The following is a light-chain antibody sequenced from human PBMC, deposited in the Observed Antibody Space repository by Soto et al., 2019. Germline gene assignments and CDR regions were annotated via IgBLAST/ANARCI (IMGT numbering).Light chain of an antibody. Sequence: EIVLTQSPATLSLSPGERATLSCRASQNINRYLAWYHQKPGQPPRLLIYDASTRATGIPARFSGSGFGTDFTLTISSLEPEDFAVYYCQQRSNWPITFGQGTRLEIK. CDR1: QNINRY. J-gene: IGKJ5*01. V-gene: IGKV3-11*01. CDR2: DAS. CDR3: QQRSNWPIT.